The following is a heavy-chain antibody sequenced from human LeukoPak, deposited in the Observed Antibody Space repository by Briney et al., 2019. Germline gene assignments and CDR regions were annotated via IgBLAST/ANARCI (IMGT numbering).Heavy chain of an antibody. Sequence: SETLSLTCTVSGGSISSYYWSWIRQPPGKGLEWIGYIYYSGSTNYNPSLKSRVTISVDTSKNQFSLKLSSVTAADTAVYYCAGYYDSIDRFDYWGQGTLVTVSS. CDR3: AGYYDSIDRFDY. D-gene: IGHD3-22*01. V-gene: IGHV4-59*01. CDR2: IYYSGST. CDR1: GGSISSYY. J-gene: IGHJ4*02.